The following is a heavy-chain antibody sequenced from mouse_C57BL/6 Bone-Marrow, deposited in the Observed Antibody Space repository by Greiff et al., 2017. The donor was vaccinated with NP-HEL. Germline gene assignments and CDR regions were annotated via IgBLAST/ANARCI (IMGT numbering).Heavy chain of an antibody. CDR1: GFTFSSYA. J-gene: IGHJ1*03. D-gene: IGHD6-1*01. V-gene: IGHV5-4*01. Sequence: EVHLVESGGGLVKPGGSLKLSCAASGFTFSSYAMSWVRQTPEKRLEWVATISDGGSYTYYPDNVKGRFTISRDNAKNNLYLQMSHLKSEDTAMYYCARESLSTGGWYFDVWGTGTTVTVSS. CDR2: ISDGGSYT. CDR3: ARESLSTGGWYFDV.